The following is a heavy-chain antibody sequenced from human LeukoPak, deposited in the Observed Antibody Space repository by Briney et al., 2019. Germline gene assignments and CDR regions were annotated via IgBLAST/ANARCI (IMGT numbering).Heavy chain of an antibody. V-gene: IGHV3-53*01. CDR1: GFIVSSNY. J-gene: IGHJ3*02. CDR3: AGGNYSGYDSHAFDI. CDR2: IYSGGLT. D-gene: IGHD5-12*01. Sequence: PGGSLRLSCAVSGFIVSSNYMSWVRQAPGKGLEWVSVIYSGGLTYYGDSVKGRFTISRDNSKNTLYLQMNSLRADDTAVYYCAGGNYSGYDSHAFDIWGQGTMVTVSS.